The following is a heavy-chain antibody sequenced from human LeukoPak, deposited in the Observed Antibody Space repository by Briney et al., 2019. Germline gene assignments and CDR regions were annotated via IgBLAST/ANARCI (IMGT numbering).Heavy chain of an antibody. D-gene: IGHD6-13*01. V-gene: IGHV1-18*01. J-gene: IGHJ4*02. CDR2: ISAYNGNT. CDR1: GYTFTTYG. CDR3: ARDRGVAAAGTPRGDY. Sequence: ASVKVSCKASGYTFTTYGINWVRQAPGQGLEWMGWISAYNGNTNYAQKLQGRVTMTTDTSTSTAYMELRSLRSDDTAVYYCARDRGVAAAGTPRGDYWGQGTLVTVSS.